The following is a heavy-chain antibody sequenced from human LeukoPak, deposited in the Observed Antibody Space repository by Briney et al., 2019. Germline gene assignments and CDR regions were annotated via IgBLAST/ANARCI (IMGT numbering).Heavy chain of an antibody. CDR1: GGSISSGGYY. V-gene: IGHV4-31*03. J-gene: IGHJ3*02. Sequence: SGTLSLTCTVSGGSISSGGYYWSWIRQHPGKGLEWIGYIYYSGSTYYNPSLKSRVTISVDTSKNQFSLKLSSVTAADTAVYYCARVGAAAGITWDAFDIWGQGTMVTVSS. CDR3: ARVGAAAGITWDAFDI. D-gene: IGHD6-13*01. CDR2: IYYSGST.